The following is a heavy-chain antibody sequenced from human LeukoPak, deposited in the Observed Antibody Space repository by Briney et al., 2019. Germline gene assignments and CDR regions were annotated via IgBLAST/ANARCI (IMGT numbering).Heavy chain of an antibody. D-gene: IGHD1-26*01. CDR3: ARDSMVGIPFDY. CDR1: GFTVSSYC. CDR2: IWYDGSNK. V-gene: IGHV3-33*08. Sequence: GGSLRLSWAAAGFTVSSYCMGWVRQAPGKGMGWVSYIWYDGSNKYYADSVKGRFTISRDNSKNTLYLQMNSLRAEDTAVYYCARDSMVGIPFDYWGQGTLVTVSS. J-gene: IGHJ4*02.